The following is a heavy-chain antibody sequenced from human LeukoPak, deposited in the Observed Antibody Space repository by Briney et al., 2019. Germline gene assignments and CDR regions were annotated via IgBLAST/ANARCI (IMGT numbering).Heavy chain of an antibody. CDR2: IYTIGST. Sequence: SLRPSCALSKFSPSTIYTTWVRQAPGKGMDWVSVIYTIGSTSYANSVKGRFTISRDNSKNTPYPQMNSPRAEDTAVYYCSTIDYWGQGTLVTVS. J-gene: IGHJ4*02. D-gene: IGHD1-26*01. CDR3: STIDY. V-gene: IGHV3-66*01. CDR1: KFSPSTIY.